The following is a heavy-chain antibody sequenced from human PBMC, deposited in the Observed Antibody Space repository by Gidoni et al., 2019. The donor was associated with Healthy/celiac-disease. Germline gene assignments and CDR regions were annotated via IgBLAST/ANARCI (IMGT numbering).Heavy chain of an antibody. CDR2: MNTNSGNT. J-gene: IGHJ3*02. Sequence: QVQLVQSGAEVTKPGASVQFSCKASGYTFTSYDINWVRQATGPGLAWMGWMNTNSGNTGYAQKFQGRVTMTRNTSISTAYMELSSLRSEDTAVYYCARRWEYYDILTGYSYAFDIWGQGTMVTVSS. CDR3: ARRWEYYDILTGYSYAFDI. D-gene: IGHD3-9*01. CDR1: GYTFTSYD. V-gene: IGHV1-8*01.